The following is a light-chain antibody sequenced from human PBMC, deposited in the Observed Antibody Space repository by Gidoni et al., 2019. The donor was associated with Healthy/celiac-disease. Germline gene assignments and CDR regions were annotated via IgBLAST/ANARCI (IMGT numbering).Light chain of an antibody. CDR3: QQYNNWPQT. V-gene: IGKV3-15*01. J-gene: IGKJ1*01. CDR1: QSVNSN. Sequence: ELEMTQSPATLSVSPGERATLSCRASQSVNSNLAWYQQKPGQAPRLLIFDASSRATDIPARFSGSGSGTEFTRTISSLQSEDFAVYYCQQYNNWPQTFGQGTKVEIK. CDR2: DAS.